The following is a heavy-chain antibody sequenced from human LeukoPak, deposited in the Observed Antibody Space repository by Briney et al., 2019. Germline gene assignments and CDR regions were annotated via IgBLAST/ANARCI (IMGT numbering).Heavy chain of an antibody. Sequence: SETLSLTCTVSGGSISSYYWSWIRQPPGKELEWIGYIYYSGSTNYNPSLKSRVTISVDTSKNQFSLKLSSVTAADTAVYYCARVLLSNYDFWSGYSNWFDPRGQGTLVTVSS. CDR1: GGSISSYY. J-gene: IGHJ5*02. D-gene: IGHD3-3*01. CDR2: IYYSGST. CDR3: ARVLLSNYDFWSGYSNWFDP. V-gene: IGHV4-59*01.